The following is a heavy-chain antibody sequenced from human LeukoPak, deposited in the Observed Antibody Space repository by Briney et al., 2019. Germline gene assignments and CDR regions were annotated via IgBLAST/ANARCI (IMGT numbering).Heavy chain of an antibody. D-gene: IGHD3-10*01. CDR2: INSKTDGGTT. V-gene: IGHV3-15*01. CDR3: TTDFSGSYPMLGY. Sequence: GGSLRLSCAASGFTFSNAWMSWVRPAPGKGLEWVGRINSKTDGGTTDYAAPVKGRFTISRDDSKNTVYLQMNSLKTEDTAVYYCTTDFSGSYPMLGYWGQGTLVTVSS. CDR1: GFTFSNAW. J-gene: IGHJ4*02.